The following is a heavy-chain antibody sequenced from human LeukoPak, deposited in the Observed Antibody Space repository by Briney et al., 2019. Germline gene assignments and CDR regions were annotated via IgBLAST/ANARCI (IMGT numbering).Heavy chain of an antibody. Sequence: SETLSLTCTVSGGSISSYYWSWIRQPPGKGLEWIGYIYYSGSTNYNPSLKSRVTTSVDTSKNQFSLKLSSVTAADTAVYYCARDNRYSSGNWFDPWGQGTLVTVSS. V-gene: IGHV4-59*01. D-gene: IGHD6-19*01. J-gene: IGHJ5*02. CDR1: GGSISSYY. CDR3: ARDNRYSSGNWFDP. CDR2: IYYSGST.